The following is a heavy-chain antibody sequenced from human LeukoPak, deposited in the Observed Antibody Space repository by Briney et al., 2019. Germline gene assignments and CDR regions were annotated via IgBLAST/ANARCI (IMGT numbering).Heavy chain of an antibody. Sequence: SVKVSCKASGGTFSSYAISWVRQAPGQGLEWMGRIIPIFGTANYAQKFQGRVTITTDESTSTAYMELSSLRSEDTAVYYCATEERFGELSRDYWGQGTLVTVSS. CDR2: IIPIFGTA. CDR3: ATEERFGELSRDY. CDR1: GGTFSSYA. J-gene: IGHJ4*02. D-gene: IGHD3-10*01. V-gene: IGHV1-69*05.